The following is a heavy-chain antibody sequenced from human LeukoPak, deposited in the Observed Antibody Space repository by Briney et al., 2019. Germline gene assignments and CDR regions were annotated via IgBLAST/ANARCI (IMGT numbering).Heavy chain of an antibody. Sequence: GGSLRLSCAGSGFTFSSYWMSWVRQAPGKGLEWVANIKQDGSEKYYVDSVKGRFTISRDNAKNSLYLQMNSLRAEDTAIYYCARLLDSGDYSLSVLRYWGQGTLVTVSS. J-gene: IGHJ4*02. CDR3: ARLLDSGDYSLSVLRY. CDR2: IKQDGSEK. D-gene: IGHD2-21*02. V-gene: IGHV3-7*01. CDR1: GFTFSSYW.